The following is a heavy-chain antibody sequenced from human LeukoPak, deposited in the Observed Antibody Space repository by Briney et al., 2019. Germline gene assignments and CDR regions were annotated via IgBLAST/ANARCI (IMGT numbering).Heavy chain of an antibody. CDR1: GFTFSSYA. J-gene: IGHJ4*02. Sequence: PGGSLRPSCAASGFTFSSYAMSWVRQAPGKGLEWVSAISGSGGSTYYADSVKGRFTISRDNSKNTLYLQMNSLRAEDTAVYYCAKDPYSSSSNKFDYWGQGTLVTVSS. CDR3: AKDPYSSSSNKFDY. D-gene: IGHD6-6*01. V-gene: IGHV3-23*01. CDR2: ISGSGGST.